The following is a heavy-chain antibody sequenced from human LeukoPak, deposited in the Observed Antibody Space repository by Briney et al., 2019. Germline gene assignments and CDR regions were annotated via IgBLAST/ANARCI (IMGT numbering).Heavy chain of an antibody. Sequence: GRSLRLSCAASGFTFSSYGMHWDRQAPGKGLEWVAVISYDGSNKYYADSVKGRFTISRDNSKNTLYLQMNSLRAEDTAVYYCAKDRAAAGTDWFDPWGQGTLVTVSS. D-gene: IGHD6-13*01. CDR2: ISYDGSNK. V-gene: IGHV3-30*18. J-gene: IGHJ5*02. CDR3: AKDRAAAGTDWFDP. CDR1: GFTFSSYG.